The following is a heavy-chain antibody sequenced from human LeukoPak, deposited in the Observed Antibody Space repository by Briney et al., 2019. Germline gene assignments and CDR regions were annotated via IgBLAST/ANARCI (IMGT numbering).Heavy chain of an antibody. D-gene: IGHD5-24*01. J-gene: IGHJ4*02. Sequence: KPSETLSLTCTVSGGSINSGGYYWSWIRQHPGKGLEWIGYIYYSGSSYYNPSLRSRVTISVDTSKNHFSLKLSSVTAADTAVYYCARNRDGYNSFDYWGQGTLVTVSS. CDR1: GGSINSGGYY. CDR2: IYYSGSS. CDR3: ARNRDGYNSFDY. V-gene: IGHV4-31*03.